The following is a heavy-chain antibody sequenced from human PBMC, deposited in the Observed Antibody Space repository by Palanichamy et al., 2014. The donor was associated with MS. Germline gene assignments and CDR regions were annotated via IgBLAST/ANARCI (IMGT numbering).Heavy chain of an antibody. CDR1: GFTVSSYH. V-gene: IGHV3-13*01. J-gene: IGHJ4*02. D-gene: IGHD4-17*01. CDR2: IGTAGDT. Sequence: EVQLVESGGGLVQPGGSLRLSCAASGFTVSSYHVHWVRQATGKGLEWVSGIGTAGDTYYPGSVKGRFTISRDNAKNSLYLQMNSLRAGDTAVYYCARVATVTTGGYYFDCWGQGTLVTVSP. CDR3: ARVATVTTGGYYFDC.